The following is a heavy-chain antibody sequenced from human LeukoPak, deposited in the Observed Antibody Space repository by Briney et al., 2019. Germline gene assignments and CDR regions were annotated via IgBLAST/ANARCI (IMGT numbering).Heavy chain of an antibody. D-gene: IGHD4-23*01. CDR3: AKATGGGNTNSFDY. CDR1: GFTFDDYA. CDR2: ISWNSGSI. J-gene: IGHJ4*02. Sequence: GRFLRLSCAASGFTFDDYAMHWVRHAPGKGLEWVSGISWNSGSIGYADSVKGRFTISRDNAKNSLYLQMNSLRAEDMALYYCAKATGGGNTNSFDYWGQGTLVTVSS. V-gene: IGHV3-9*03.